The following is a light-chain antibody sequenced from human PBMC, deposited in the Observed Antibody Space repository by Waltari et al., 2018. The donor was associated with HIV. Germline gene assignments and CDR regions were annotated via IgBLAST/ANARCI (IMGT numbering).Light chain of an antibody. CDR3: SSYAGSNIWV. Sequence: QSALTQPPSASGSPGQSVTISCTGTSSDVGGYNYVSWYQQHPGKAPKLMTYDVSQRPSWVPVRFAGSKWGNPASLTVSGLQAEDEADYYCSSYAGSNIWVFGGGTKLTVL. CDR2: DVS. J-gene: IGLJ3*02. CDR1: SSDVGGYNY. V-gene: IGLV2-8*01.